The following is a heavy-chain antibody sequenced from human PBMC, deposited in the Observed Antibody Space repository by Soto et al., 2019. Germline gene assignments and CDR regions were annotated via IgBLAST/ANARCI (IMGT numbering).Heavy chain of an antibody. D-gene: IGHD2-15*01. V-gene: IGHV3-66*01. CDR1: GFTVSSKY. CDR2: IQSGGTT. J-gene: IGHJ6*04. CDR3: ARDDVLCDGGRCYGIPLDV. Sequence: EVQLVESGGGLVQPGWSLRLSCAASGFTVSSKYMTWVRQAPGKGLEWVSLIQSGGTTYYADSVKGRFTISRDTSENTLHLQMDSLRVEDTAVYYCARDDVLCDGGRCYGIPLDVWGKGNTVTVSS.